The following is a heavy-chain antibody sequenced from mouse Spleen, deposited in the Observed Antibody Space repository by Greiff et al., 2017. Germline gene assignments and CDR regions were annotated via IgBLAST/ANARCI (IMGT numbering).Heavy chain of an antibody. CDR2: ISYDGSN. V-gene: IGHV3-6*01. CDR3: ARKGGPY. J-gene: IGHJ3*01. CDR1: GYSITSGYY. Sequence: EVQLVESGPGLVKPSQSLSLTCSVPGYSITSGYYWNWIRQFPGNKLEWMGYISYDGSNNYNPSLKNRISITRDTSKNQFFLKLNSVTTEDTATYYCARKGGPYWGQGTLVTVSA.